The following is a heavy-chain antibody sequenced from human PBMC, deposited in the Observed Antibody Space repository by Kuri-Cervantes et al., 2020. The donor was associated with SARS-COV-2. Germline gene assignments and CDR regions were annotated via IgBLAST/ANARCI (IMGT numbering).Heavy chain of an antibody. D-gene: IGHD3-3*01. Sequence: GGSLRLSCAASGFSFSSYGMSWVRQAPGKGLEWVANIKQDGSEKYYVDSVKGRFTISRDNSKNTLYLQMNSLRAEDTAVYYCARDQDDFWSGYRLTFDYWGQGTLVTVSS. V-gene: IGHV3-7*01. CDR2: IKQDGSEK. CDR1: GFSFSSYG. J-gene: IGHJ4*02. CDR3: ARDQDDFWSGYRLTFDY.